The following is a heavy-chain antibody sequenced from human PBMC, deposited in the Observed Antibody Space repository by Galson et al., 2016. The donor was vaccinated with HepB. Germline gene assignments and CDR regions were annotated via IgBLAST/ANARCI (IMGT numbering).Heavy chain of an antibody. V-gene: IGHV4-59*01. CDR1: GGSISSGY. CDR3: ARARYSSGLYNWFNP. J-gene: IGHJ5*02. D-gene: IGHD6-19*01. CDR2: IYNSGST. Sequence: ETLSLTCTVSGGSISSGYWSWIRRPPGKGLEWIAYIYNSGSTNYNPSLTSRVTISVDTSKNQFSLKLSSVTAADTAVYYCARARYSSGLYNWFNPWGQGTLVTVSS.